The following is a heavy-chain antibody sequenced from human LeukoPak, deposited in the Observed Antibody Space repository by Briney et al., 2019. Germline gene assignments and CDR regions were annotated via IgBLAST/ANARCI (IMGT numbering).Heavy chain of an antibody. Sequence: GGSLRLSCAASGFTFSSYAMHWVRQAPGKGLEWVAVISYDGSNKYYADSVKGRFTIFRDNSKNTLYLQMNSLRAEDTAVYYCARAPYSSYWGQGTLVTVSS. CDR3: ARAPYSSY. CDR2: ISYDGSNK. D-gene: IGHD2-21*01. J-gene: IGHJ4*02. CDR1: GFTFSSYA. V-gene: IGHV3-30-3*01.